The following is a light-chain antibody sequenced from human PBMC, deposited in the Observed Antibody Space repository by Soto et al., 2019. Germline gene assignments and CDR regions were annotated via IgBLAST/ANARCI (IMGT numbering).Light chain of an antibody. CDR1: SSDVGGYNY. CDR2: EVT. J-gene: IGLJ3*02. Sequence: QSVLTQPPSASGSPGQSVAISCTGTSSDVGGYNYVSWYQQHTGKAPKLMIYEVTKRPSGVPDRFSGSKSGNTASLTVSGLQAEDEADYYCSSHAGINNVVFGGGTKLTVL. CDR3: SSHAGINNVV. V-gene: IGLV2-8*01.